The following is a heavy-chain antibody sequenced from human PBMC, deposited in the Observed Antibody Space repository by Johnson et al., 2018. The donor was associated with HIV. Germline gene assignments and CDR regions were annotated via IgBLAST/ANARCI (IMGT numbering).Heavy chain of an antibody. CDR2: IYWNGGRI. J-gene: IGHJ3*02. CDR1: GFTFDDYG. D-gene: IGHD2-21*02. Sequence: VPLVESGGGVVRPGGSLRLSCAASGFTFDDYGMSWVRQAPGKGLAWVSGIYWNGGRIGYADSVKGRFTISRDNSKNTLYLQMGSLRAEDMAVYYCARGTVCGGDCYSRAFDIWGQGTMVTVSS. CDR3: ARGTVCGGDCYSRAFDI. V-gene: IGHV3-20*04.